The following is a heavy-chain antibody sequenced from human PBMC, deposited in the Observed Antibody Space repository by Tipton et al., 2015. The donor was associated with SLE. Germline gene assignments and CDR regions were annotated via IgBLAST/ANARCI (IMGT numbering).Heavy chain of an antibody. Sequence: TLSLTCTVSGGSISSGSYYWTWIRQPAGKGLEWIGRISASGSTNYNPSLKSRVTISVDTSKNQFSLKLSSVTAADTAVYYCARDHSKGFDSWGRGTLVTVSS. CDR1: GGSISSGSYY. V-gene: IGHV4-61*02. CDR2: ISASGST. CDR3: ARDHSKGFDS. J-gene: IGHJ4*02. D-gene: IGHD2/OR15-2a*01.